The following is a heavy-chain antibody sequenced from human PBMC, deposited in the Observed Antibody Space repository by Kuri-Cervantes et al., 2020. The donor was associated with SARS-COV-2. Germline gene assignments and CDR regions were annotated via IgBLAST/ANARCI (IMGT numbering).Heavy chain of an antibody. D-gene: IGHD5-18*01. CDR3: ASGYSSLPVGFDY. V-gene: IGHV3-13*01. Sequence: GESLKISCAASGFTFSSYDMHWVRQATGKGLEWVSAIGTAGDTYYPGSVKGRFTISRDNSKNTLYLQMNSLRAEDTAVYYCASGYSSLPVGFDYWGQGTLVTVSS. CDR2: IGTAGDT. J-gene: IGHJ4*02. CDR1: GFTFSSYD.